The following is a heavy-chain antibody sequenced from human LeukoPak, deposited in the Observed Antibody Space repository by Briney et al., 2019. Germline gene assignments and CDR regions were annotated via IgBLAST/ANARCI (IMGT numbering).Heavy chain of an antibody. D-gene: IGHD2-15*01. J-gene: IGHJ4*03. CDR3: ASYCSGGSCYLDY. CDR2: ISSSSSYI. Sequence: ETLSLTCAVYGGSFSGYYWSWIRQPPGKGLEWVSSISSSSSYIYYADSVKGRFTISRDNAKNSLYLQMNSLRAEDTAVYYCASYCSGGSCYLDYWGQGTTVTVSS. V-gene: IGHV3-21*01. CDR1: GGSFSGYY.